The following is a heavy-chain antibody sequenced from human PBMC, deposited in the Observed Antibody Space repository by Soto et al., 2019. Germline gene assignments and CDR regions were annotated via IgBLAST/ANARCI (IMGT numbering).Heavy chain of an antibody. Sequence: PSEILSLTCTVSGGSISSYYWSWIRQPPGKGLEWIGYIYYSGSTNYNPSLKSRVTISVDTSKNQFSLKLSSVTAADTAVYYCASSNIAAAGFYYYGMDVWGRGTTVTVSS. CDR1: GGSISSYY. CDR2: IYYSGST. J-gene: IGHJ6*02. CDR3: ASSNIAAAGFYYYGMDV. D-gene: IGHD6-13*01. V-gene: IGHV4-59*01.